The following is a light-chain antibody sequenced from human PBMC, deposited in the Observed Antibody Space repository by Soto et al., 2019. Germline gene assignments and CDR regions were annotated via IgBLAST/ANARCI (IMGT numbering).Light chain of an antibody. CDR3: QNYGRSLT. CDR2: DAY. J-gene: IGKJ4*01. Sequence: VMTQSPAILSESPRERAILSFRASQRVSSNLARYEQKPGQAPRLLIHDAYTSATGIPARFSGSGSGTEFTRTTSGVQSEDCAVYYCQNYGRSLTFGGGTKVDI. V-gene: IGKV3-15*01. CDR1: QRVSSN.